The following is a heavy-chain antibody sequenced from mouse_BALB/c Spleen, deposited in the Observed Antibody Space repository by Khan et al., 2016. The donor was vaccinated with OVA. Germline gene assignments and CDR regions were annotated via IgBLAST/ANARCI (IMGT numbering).Heavy chain of an antibody. J-gene: IGHJ4*01. Sequence: VQLKESGPGLAAPSQSLSITCTISGFSLTNYGVHWVRQPPGKGLEWLVVIWSDGSTNYNSVLKSRLTINKDNSQSQVFLKMNSLQTDDTAIYFCARQPYYHYNIMDYWGQGTSVTVSS. CDR2: IWSDGST. D-gene: IGHD2-10*01. V-gene: IGHV2-6-1*01. CDR3: ARQPYYHYNIMDY. CDR1: GFSLTNYG.